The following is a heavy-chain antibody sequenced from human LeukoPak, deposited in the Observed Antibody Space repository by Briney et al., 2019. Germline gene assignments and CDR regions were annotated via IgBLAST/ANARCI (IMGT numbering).Heavy chain of an antibody. V-gene: IGHV1-2*02. J-gene: IGHJ5*02. D-gene: IGHD2-2*01. CDR1: GYTFTGYY. Sequence: ASVKVSCKASGYTFTGYYMHWLRQAPGQGLEWMGWINPNGGGTNYAQKFQGRVTMTRDTSISTAYMELSRLRSDDTAVYYCARDLFYCSSTSCRSRWFDPWGQGTLVTVSS. CDR3: ARDLFYCSSTSCRSRWFDP. CDR2: INPNGGGT.